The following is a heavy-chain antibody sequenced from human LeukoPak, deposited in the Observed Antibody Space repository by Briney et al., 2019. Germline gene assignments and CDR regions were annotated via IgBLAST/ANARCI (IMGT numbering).Heavy chain of an antibody. Sequence: GGSLRLSCAASGFTFTNYWMSWVRQAPGKGLELVANIKQDRSEKYYVDSVKGRFTISRDNSKNTLYLQMNSLRAEDTPVYYCARVDTFLWFGELTAPYFDYWGQGTLVTVSS. J-gene: IGHJ4*02. V-gene: IGHV3-7*01. D-gene: IGHD3-10*01. CDR3: ARVDTFLWFGELTAPYFDY. CDR2: IKQDRSEK. CDR1: GFTFTNYW.